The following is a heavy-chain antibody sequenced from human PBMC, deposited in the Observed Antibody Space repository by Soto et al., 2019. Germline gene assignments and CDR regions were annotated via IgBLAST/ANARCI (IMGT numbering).Heavy chain of an antibody. CDR3: ARDRTTIFGVVIIRNGMDV. J-gene: IGHJ6*02. CDR1: GYTFTGYY. D-gene: IGHD3-3*01. V-gene: IGHV1-2*02. CDR2: INPNSGGT. Sequence: ASVKVSFKASGYTFTGYYMHWVRQAPGQGLEWMGWINPNSGGTNYAQKFQGRVTMTRDTSISTAYMELSRLRSDDTAVYYCARDRTTIFGVVIIRNGMDVWGQGTTVTVSS.